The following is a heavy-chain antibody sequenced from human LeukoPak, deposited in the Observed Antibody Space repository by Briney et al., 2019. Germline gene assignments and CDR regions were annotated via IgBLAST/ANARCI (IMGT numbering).Heavy chain of an antibody. V-gene: IGHV3-23*01. Sequence: PGGSLRLSCAASGFTFSSIAMSWVRQAPDKGLEWVSTISSSGGGTYYADSVKGRFTISRDDSKNTLYLQMNSLRADDTAVYYCAKDLGRYRNNFFDYWGQGNLVTVSS. D-gene: IGHD1-26*01. J-gene: IGHJ4*02. CDR2: ISSSGGGT. CDR3: AKDLGRYRNNFFDY. CDR1: GFTFSSIA.